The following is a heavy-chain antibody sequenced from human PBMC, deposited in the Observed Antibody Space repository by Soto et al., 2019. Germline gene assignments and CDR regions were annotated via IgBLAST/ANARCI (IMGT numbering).Heavy chain of an antibody. J-gene: IGHJ4*02. CDR2: MNPNSGNT. CDR1: GYTFTSYD. CDR3: ARSPPIAAQHNFDY. V-gene: IGHV1-8*01. Sequence: ASVKVSCKASGYTFTSYDINWVRQATGQGLEWMGWMNPNSGNTGYAQKFQGRVTMTRNTSISTAYMELGSLRSEDTAVYYCARSPPIAAQHNFDYWGQGTLVTVSS. D-gene: IGHD6-6*01.